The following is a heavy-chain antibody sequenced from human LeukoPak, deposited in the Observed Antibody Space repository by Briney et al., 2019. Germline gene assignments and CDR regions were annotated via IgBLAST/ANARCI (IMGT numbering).Heavy chain of an antibody. V-gene: IGHV3-48*01. CDR2: ISSSSSTI. D-gene: IGHD1-7*01. Sequence: GGSLRLSCAASGFTFSIYSMNWVRQAPGKGLEWVSYISSSSSTIYYADSVKGRFTISRDNAKNSLYLQMNSLRAEDTAVYYCARVGRITGTTVDYWGQGTLVTVSS. CDR3: ARVGRITGTTVDY. CDR1: GFTFSIYS. J-gene: IGHJ4*02.